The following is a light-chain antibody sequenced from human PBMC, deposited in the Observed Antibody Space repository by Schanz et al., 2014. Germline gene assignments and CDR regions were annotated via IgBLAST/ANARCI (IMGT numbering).Light chain of an antibody. J-gene: IGLJ3*02. CDR3: LLSSGGVWV. V-gene: IGLV7-43*01. CDR2: GVS. Sequence: QAVVTQEPSLTVSPGGTVTLTCASSTGAVTGGFYPNWFQQKPGQSPRALIYGVSNKHSWTPARFSGSLLGGKAALTLSGVQPEDEAEYHCLLSSGGVWVFGGGTKLTVL. CDR1: TGAVTGGFY.